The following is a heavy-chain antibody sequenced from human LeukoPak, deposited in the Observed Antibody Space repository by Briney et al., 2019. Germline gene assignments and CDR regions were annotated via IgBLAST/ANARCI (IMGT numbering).Heavy chain of an antibody. J-gene: IGHJ6*03. CDR2: ISGSGEST. CDR1: GFTFSSYA. D-gene: IGHD4-17*01. Sequence: GGSLRLTCAASGFTFSSYAMSWVRQAPGKGLEWVSAISGSGESTYYADSVKGRFTICRDNSKNTLSLQMNSLRAEDTAVYYCTKQYAYGTSYFYYYMDVWGKGTTVTVSS. V-gene: IGHV3-23*01. CDR3: TKQYAYGTSYFYYYMDV.